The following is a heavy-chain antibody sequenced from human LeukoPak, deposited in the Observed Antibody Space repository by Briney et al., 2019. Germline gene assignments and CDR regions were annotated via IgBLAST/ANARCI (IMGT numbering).Heavy chain of an antibody. CDR2: ISGSGGST. CDR1: GFTFSSYA. Sequence: GGSLRPSCAASGFTFSSYAMSWVRQAPGKGLEWVSAISGSGGSTYYADSVKGRFTISRDNSKNTLYLQMNSLRAEDTAVYYCAKVFGSSYYDFWSGYYTPGYYYGMDVWGQGTTVTVSS. CDR3: AKVFGSSYYDFWSGYYTPGYYYGMDV. J-gene: IGHJ6*02. D-gene: IGHD3-3*01. V-gene: IGHV3-23*01.